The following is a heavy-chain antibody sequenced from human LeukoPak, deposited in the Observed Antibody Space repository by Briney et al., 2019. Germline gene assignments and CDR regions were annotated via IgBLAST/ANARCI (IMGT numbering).Heavy chain of an antibody. V-gene: IGHV3-74*01. CDR2: INSDGTIT. D-gene: IGHD3-9*01. CDR3: ARGPTGWYFDL. CDR1: GFSFSTDW. Sequence: GSLRLSCAAPGFSFSTDWMHWVRQAPGKGLVWVSRINSDGTITNYADSVKGRFTISRDNAKNTLYLQMNSLRAEDTAVYYCARGPTGWYFDLWGRGTLVTVSS. J-gene: IGHJ2*01.